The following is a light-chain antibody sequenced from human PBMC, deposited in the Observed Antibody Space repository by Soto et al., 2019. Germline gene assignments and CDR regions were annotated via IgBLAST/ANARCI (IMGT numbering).Light chain of an antibody. CDR2: DAS. Sequence: EIVLTQSPATLSLSPGKRPTLSCRASQSVSSYLAWYQQKPGQAPRLLIYDASNRATGIPARFSGSGSGTDFTLTISSLEPEDFAVYYCQQRSNWPPYTFGQGTKLDIK. V-gene: IGKV3-11*01. CDR3: QQRSNWPPYT. CDR1: QSVSSY. J-gene: IGKJ2*01.